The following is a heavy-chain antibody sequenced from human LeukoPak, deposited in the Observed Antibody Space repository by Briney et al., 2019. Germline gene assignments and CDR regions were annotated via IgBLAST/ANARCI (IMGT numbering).Heavy chain of an antibody. CDR2: INHSGST. CDR3: ASVRIYCSSTSCSPYYFDY. J-gene: IGHJ4*02. Sequence: SETRSLTCAVYGGSFSGYYWSWIRQPPGKGLEWIGEINHSGSTNYNPSLKSRVTISVDTSKNQFSLKLSSVTAADTAVYYCASVRIYCSSTSCSPYYFDYWGQGTLVTVSS. D-gene: IGHD2-2*01. V-gene: IGHV4-34*01. CDR1: GGSFSGYY.